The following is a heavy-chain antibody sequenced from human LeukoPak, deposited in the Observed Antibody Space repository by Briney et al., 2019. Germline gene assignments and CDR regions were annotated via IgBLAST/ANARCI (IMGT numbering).Heavy chain of an antibody. Sequence: GGSLRLSCAASGFTFNSYAMSWVRQAPGKGLVYVSRINTDGSSTNYADSVTGRFTISRDNAKNTLYLQMNGLRAEDTAVYYCARWDGSGNYSLDYWGQGTLVTVSS. CDR1: GFTFNSYA. D-gene: IGHD3-22*01. J-gene: IGHJ4*02. V-gene: IGHV3-74*01. CDR2: INTDGSST. CDR3: ARWDGSGNYSLDY.